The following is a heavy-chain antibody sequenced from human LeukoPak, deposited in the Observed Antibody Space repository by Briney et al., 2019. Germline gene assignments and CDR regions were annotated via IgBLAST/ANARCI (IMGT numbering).Heavy chain of an antibody. CDR2: ISVYNGNT. CDR1: GYSFTTYG. CDR3: ARERSIAVAGTPLDY. J-gene: IGHJ4*02. Sequence: GASVKVSCKASGYSFTTYGISWLRQAPGHGLEWIAWISVYNGNTNYADKVRGRVLVTTDTSTSTAYMELRSLRSDDTAVYYCARERSIAVAGTPLDYWGQGTLVTVSS. D-gene: IGHD6-19*01. V-gene: IGHV1-18*01.